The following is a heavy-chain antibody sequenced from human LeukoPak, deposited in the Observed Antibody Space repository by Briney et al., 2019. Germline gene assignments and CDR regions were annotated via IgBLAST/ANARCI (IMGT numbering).Heavy chain of an antibody. V-gene: IGHV4-4*02. CDR1: GGSISSSNW. Sequence: SGTLSLTCAVSGGSISSSNWWSWVRQPPGKGLEWIGDIYHTGSTNYNPSLKSRVTISVDTSKNQFSLRLSSVTAADTAVYYCARPSRQVGPYYGMDIWGQGTTVTVSS. CDR3: ARPSRQVGPYYGMDI. D-gene: IGHD1-26*01. CDR2: IYHTGST. J-gene: IGHJ6*02.